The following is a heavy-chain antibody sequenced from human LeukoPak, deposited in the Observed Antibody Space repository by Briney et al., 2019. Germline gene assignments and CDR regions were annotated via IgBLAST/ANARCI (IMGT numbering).Heavy chain of an antibody. V-gene: IGHV4-59*08. J-gene: IGHJ6*02. CDR2: IYYSGST. Sequence: SETLSLTCTVSGGSISSYYWSWIRQPPGKGLEWIGYIYYSGSTSYNPSLKSRVTISVDTSKNQFSLKLSSVTAADTAVYYCARVRAAAPYYYYGMDVWGQGTTVTVSS. D-gene: IGHD6-13*01. CDR1: GGSISSYY. CDR3: ARVRAAAPYYYYGMDV.